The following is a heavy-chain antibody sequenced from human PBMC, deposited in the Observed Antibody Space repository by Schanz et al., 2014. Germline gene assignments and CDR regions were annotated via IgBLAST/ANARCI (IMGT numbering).Heavy chain of an antibody. CDR3: ASGVHVSSLQKGLQF. D-gene: IGHD3-10*01. V-gene: IGHV3-48*01. CDR1: GFDFNSYS. Sequence: EVRLVESWGGLVQPGGSLRLSCEASGFDFNSYSMNWVRQVPGKGLEWLSYIATSSSTRHYADSVKGRVTISRDNAKNSVSLQMRRLRVEDTAVYYCASGVHVSSLQKGLQFWGRGTLVIVSS. J-gene: IGHJ1*01. CDR2: IATSSSTR.